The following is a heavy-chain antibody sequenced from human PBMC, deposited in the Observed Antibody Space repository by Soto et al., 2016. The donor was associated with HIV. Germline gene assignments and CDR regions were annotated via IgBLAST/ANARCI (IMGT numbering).Heavy chain of an antibody. CDR1: GFIFSNYA. CDR2: ITSSGGNT. Sequence: EVQLLESGGGLVQPGGSLRLSCTASGFIFSNYAMNWVRQAPGKGLEWVSGITSSGGNTYYRDSMKGRITISRDNSRNTLYLQMNSLRVDDTAVYYCARGEEVISPFDYWARELWSPSPQ. CDR3: ARGEEVISPFDY. J-gene: IGHJ4*02. D-gene: IGHD1-26*01. V-gene: IGHV3-23*01.